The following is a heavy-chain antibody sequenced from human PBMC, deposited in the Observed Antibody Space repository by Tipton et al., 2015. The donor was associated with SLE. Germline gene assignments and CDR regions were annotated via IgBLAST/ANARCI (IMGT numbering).Heavy chain of an antibody. Sequence: TLSLTCAVYGGSFSGYYWSWIRQPPGKGLEWIGEINHSGSTNYNPSLKSRVTISINTSKNQFSLKVSSVTAADTAVYYCARKGVTTMRYWGQGILVTVSS. CDR3: ARKGVTTMRY. V-gene: IGHV4-34*01. D-gene: IGHD5-12*01. CDR2: INHSGST. J-gene: IGHJ4*02. CDR1: GGSFSGYY.